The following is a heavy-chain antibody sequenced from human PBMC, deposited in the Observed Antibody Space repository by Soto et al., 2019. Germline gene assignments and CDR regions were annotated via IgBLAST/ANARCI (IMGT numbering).Heavy chain of an antibody. CDR2: IIPLFGTA. Sequence: QVPLGQSGGEVKQPGFSVRVFWKTSGGTFSTYAINWVRQAPGQGLEWMGAIIPLFGTADYSQKFQGRVTITADEFTSTAYMELSSLRFDDTAVYFCARPKGTYSSGYYYFDFWGQGTLVTVSS. CDR1: GGTFSTYA. V-gene: IGHV1-69*01. J-gene: IGHJ4*02. D-gene: IGHD6-19*01. CDR3: ARPKGTYSSGYYYFDF.